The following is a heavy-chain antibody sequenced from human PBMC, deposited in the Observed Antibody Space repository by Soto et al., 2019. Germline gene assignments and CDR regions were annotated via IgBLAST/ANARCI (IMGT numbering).Heavy chain of an antibody. Sequence: ASAKVSCKASGYTFTSYGISWVRQETGQGLEWMGWISAYNDNTNYAQKLQGRVAMTADTSQSTAYMELRSLTSDDTAVYYCARDYCSSTSCYNPDYWGQGTLVTVSS. V-gene: IGHV1-18*01. CDR2: ISAYNDNT. J-gene: IGHJ4*02. CDR1: GYTFTSYG. CDR3: ARDYCSSTSCYNPDY. D-gene: IGHD2-2*02.